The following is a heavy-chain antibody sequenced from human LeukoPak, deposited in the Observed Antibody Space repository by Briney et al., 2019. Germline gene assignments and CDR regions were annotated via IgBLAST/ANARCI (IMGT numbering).Heavy chain of an antibody. D-gene: IGHD3-22*01. V-gene: IGHV4-34*01. CDR3: ARGGIRYYDSSGYLLGMDV. CDR1: GGSFSGYY. J-gene: IGHJ6*02. Sequence: SETLSLTCAVYGGSFSGYYWSWIRQPPGKGLEWIGEINHSGSTNYNPSLMSRVTISVDTSKNQFSLKLSSVTAADTAVYYCARGGIRYYDSSGYLLGMDVWGQGTTVTVSS. CDR2: INHSGST.